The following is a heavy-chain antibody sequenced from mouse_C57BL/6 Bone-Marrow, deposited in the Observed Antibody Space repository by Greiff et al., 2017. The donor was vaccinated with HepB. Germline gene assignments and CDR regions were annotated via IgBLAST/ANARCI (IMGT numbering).Heavy chain of an antibody. CDR1: GYSITSGYY. Sequence: VQLQQSGPGLVKPSQSLSLTCSVTGYSITSGYYWNWIRQFPGNKLEWMGYISYDGSNNYNPSLKNRISITRDTSKNQFFLKLNSVTTEDTATYYCTRWGYYWGQGTTLTVSS. CDR3: TRWGYY. V-gene: IGHV3-6*01. J-gene: IGHJ2*01. CDR2: ISYDGSN.